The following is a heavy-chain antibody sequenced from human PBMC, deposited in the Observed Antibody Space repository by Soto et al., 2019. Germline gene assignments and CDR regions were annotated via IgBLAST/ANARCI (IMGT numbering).Heavy chain of an antibody. J-gene: IGHJ6*02. CDR2: IYHSGST. CDR1: GGSISSSNW. V-gene: IGHV4-4*02. D-gene: IGHD5-18*01. CDR3: ARESFVDTAMVHYYYYYGMYV. Sequence: SETLSLTCAVSGGSISSSNWWSWVRQPPGKGLEWIGEIYHSGSTNYNPSLKSRVTISVDKSKNQFSLKLSSVTAADTAVYYCARESFVDTAMVHYYYYYGMYVRGQRTTVPVS.